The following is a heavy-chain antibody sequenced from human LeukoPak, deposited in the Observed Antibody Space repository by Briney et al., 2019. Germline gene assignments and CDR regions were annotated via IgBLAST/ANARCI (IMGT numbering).Heavy chain of an antibody. CDR2: IDPNSGGT. CDR3: ARDAGAPRAFDI. J-gene: IGHJ3*02. V-gene: IGHV1-2*02. CDR1: GYTFTGYF. Sequence: ASVKVSCKASGYTFTGYFIHWVRQAPGQGLEWMGWIDPNSGGTNSAQRFQGRVTMTRDTSNSTAYMELSSLRSDDTAVYYCARDAGAPRAFDIWGQGTMVTVSS. D-gene: IGHD1-26*01.